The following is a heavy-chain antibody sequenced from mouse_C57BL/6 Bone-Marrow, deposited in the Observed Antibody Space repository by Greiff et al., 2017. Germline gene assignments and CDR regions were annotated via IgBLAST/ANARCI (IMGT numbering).Heavy chain of an antibody. CDR1: GFNIKDDY. J-gene: IGHJ1*03. V-gene: IGHV14-4*01. CDR2: IDPENGDT. Sequence: EVKLMESGAELVRPGASVKLSCTASGFNIKDDYMHWVKQRPEQGLEWIGWIDPENGDTEYASKFQGKATITADTSSNTAYLQLSSLTSEDTAVYYCTSYYFDVWGTGTTVTVSS. CDR3: TSYYFDV.